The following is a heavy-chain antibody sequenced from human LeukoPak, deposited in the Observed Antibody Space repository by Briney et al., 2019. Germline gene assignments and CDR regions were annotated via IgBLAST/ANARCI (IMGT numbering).Heavy chain of an antibody. D-gene: IGHD3-10*01. J-gene: IGHJ4*02. CDR2: ISSSSSCI. CDR3: ARDQGFRYGSGSDLDY. Sequence: GGSLRLSCAASGFTFSSYSMNWVRQAPGKGLEWVSSISSSSSCIYYADSVKGRFTISRDNAKNSLYLQMNSLRAEDTAVYYCARDQGFRYGSGSDLDYWGQGTLVTVSS. V-gene: IGHV3-21*01. CDR1: GFTFSSYS.